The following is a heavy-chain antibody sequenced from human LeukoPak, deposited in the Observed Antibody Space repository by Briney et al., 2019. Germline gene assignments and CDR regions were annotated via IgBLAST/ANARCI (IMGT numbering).Heavy chain of an antibody. CDR1: GFTFSAFG. D-gene: IGHD1-26*01. CDR2: IWYDGSNK. Sequence: PGGSLRLSCAASGFTFSAFGMHWVRQAPGKGLEWVAVIWYDGSNKYYVDSVKGRFTISRDTSKSTLYLQMNNLRAEDTAVYYCAKDLSPYSVYYYFYMGVWGKGTTVTVSS. V-gene: IGHV3-33*06. J-gene: IGHJ6*03. CDR3: AKDLSPYSVYYYFYMGV.